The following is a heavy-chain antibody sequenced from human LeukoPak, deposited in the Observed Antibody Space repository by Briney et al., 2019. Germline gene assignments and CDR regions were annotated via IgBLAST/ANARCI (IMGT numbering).Heavy chain of an antibody. J-gene: IGHJ5*02. CDR1: GGTFSSYA. Sequence: GSSVKVSCKASGGTFSSYAISWVRQAPGQGLEWMGGIIPIFGTANYAQKFQGRVTITADESTSTAYMELSSLRSEDTAVYYCAYCGGDCYSDIWSDPWGQGTLVTVSS. D-gene: IGHD2-21*02. CDR3: AYCGGDCYSDIWSDP. V-gene: IGHV1-69*01. CDR2: IIPIFGTA.